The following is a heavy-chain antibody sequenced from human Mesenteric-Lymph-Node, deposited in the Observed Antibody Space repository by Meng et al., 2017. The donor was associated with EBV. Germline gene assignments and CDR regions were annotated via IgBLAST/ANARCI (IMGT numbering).Heavy chain of an antibody. D-gene: IGHD3-10*01. J-gene: IGHJ4*02. CDR2: IYHSGST. CDR3: ARFQRFGDFD. Sequence: QRQAAGPGLWKPPGTRAFTGAVSGASISSDNWGSCVRQPPGKGLEWIGEIYHSGSTNYNPSLKSRVTISVDKSKRQFSLKLTSVTAADTAVYHCARFQRFGDFDWGQGTLVTVSS. CDR1: GASISSDNW. V-gene: IGHV4-4*03.